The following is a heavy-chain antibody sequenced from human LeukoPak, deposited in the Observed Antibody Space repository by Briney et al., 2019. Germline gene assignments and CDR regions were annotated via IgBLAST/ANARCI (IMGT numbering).Heavy chain of an antibody. CDR2: IYSGGST. J-gene: IGHJ4*02. V-gene: IGHV3-53*01. CDR1: GFTFSSYA. Sequence: GGSLRLSCAASGFTFSSYAMSWVRQAPGRGLEWVSVIYSGGSTYYADSVKGRFTISRDNSKNTLYLQMNSLRAEDTAVYYCARDRIFGYWGQGTLVTVSS. CDR3: ARDRIFGY.